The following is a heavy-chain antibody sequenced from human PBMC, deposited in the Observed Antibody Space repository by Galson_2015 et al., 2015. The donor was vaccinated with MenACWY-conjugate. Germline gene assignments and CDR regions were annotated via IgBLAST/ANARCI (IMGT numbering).Heavy chain of an antibody. D-gene: IGHD2-2*01. V-gene: IGHV5-10-1*01. J-gene: IGHJ3*02. CDR2: IDPSDSNT. CDR3: ARLGVGSSWGTCEI. Sequence: QSGAEVKKPGESLRISCKGSGYSFTSYWISWVRQMPGKGLEWMGRIDPSDSNTDYSPSFQGHVTFSGDKSITTAYLQWSSLKASDTAMYYCARLGVGSSWGTCEIWGQGTMVTVSS. CDR1: GYSFTSYW.